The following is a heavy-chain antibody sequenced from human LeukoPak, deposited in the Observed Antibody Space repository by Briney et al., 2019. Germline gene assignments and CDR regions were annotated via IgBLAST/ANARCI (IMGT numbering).Heavy chain of an antibody. D-gene: IGHD3-10*01. CDR1: GYTFTNYA. CDR2: INAGNGNT. CDR3: ARVETGTLDY. Sequence: ASVKVSCRGSGYTFTNYAINWVRQAPGQRLEWMGWINAGNGNTKYSQKLQGRVTITRDTSASTAYMELSSLRSEDTAVYYCARVETGTLDYWGQGTLVTVSS. J-gene: IGHJ4*02. V-gene: IGHV1-3*01.